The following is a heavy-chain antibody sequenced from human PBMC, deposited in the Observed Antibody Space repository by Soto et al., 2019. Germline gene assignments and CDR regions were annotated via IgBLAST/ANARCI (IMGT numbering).Heavy chain of an antibody. CDR1: GFTFTSSA. CDR2: IVVGSGNT. Sequence: SVKVSCKASGFTFTSSAMQWVRQARGQRLEWIGWIVVGSGNTNYAQKFQERVTITRDMSTSTAYMELSSLRSEDTAVYYCAADSGLVPAARSYHYYYYYMDVWGKGTTVTVSS. V-gene: IGHV1-58*02. J-gene: IGHJ6*03. CDR3: AADSGLVPAARSYHYYYYYMDV. D-gene: IGHD2-2*01.